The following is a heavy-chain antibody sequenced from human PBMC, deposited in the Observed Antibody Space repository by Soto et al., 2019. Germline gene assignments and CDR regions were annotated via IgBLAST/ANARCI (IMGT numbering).Heavy chain of an antibody. Sequence: ASVNVSCKSSGYAFTSYCISWVRQAPGQGLEWMGWISAYNGNTNYAQKLQGRVTMTTDTSTSTAYMELRSLRSDDTAVYYCARVSGGLIDYWGQGTLVTVSS. CDR3: ARVSGGLIDY. J-gene: IGHJ4*02. V-gene: IGHV1-18*01. CDR1: GYAFTSYC. D-gene: IGHD5-12*01. CDR2: ISAYNGNT.